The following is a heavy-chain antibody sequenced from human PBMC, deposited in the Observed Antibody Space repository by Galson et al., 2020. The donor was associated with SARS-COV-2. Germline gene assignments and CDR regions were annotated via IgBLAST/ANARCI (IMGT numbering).Heavy chain of an antibody. Sequence: GESLKISCAASGFNFSSYAMHWVRQAPGKGLEWVAVISYDGSNKYYADSVKGRFTISRDNSKNTLYLQMNSLRAEDTAVYYGARGGGDYMDVWCNGTTVTVAS. V-gene: IGHV3-30*01. J-gene: IGHJ6*03. CDR3: ARGGGDYMDV. CDR1: GFNFSSYA. D-gene: IGHD2-15*01. CDR2: ISYDGSNK.